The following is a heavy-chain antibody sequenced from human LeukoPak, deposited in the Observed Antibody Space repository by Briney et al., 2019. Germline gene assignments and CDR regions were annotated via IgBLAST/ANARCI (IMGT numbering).Heavy chain of an antibody. Sequence: PSETLSLTCTVSGDSMRSYFWSWIRQPPGKGLEWIGYIYYSGSTNYNPSLKSRVTISVDTSKNQFSLKLSSVTAADTAVYYCARVKAYYDFWSGYKGNAFDIWGQGTMVTVSS. CDR2: IYYSGST. J-gene: IGHJ3*02. D-gene: IGHD3-3*01. CDR3: ARVKAYYDFWSGYKGNAFDI. V-gene: IGHV4-59*01. CDR1: GDSMRSYF.